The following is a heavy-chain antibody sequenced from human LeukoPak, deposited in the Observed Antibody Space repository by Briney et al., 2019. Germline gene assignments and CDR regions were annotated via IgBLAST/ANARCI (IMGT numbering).Heavy chain of an antibody. J-gene: IGHJ4*02. D-gene: IGHD3-22*01. CDR1: GLTFSSYW. CDR3: ARDTYDSSGYYAHLDY. CDR2: IKQDGSEK. Sequence: GGSLRLSCAASGLTFSSYWMSWVRQAPGKGLEWVANIKQDGSEKYYVDSVKGRFTISRDNAKSSLYLQMSSLRAEDTAVYYCARDTYDSSGYYAHLDYWGQGTLVTVSS. V-gene: IGHV3-7*01.